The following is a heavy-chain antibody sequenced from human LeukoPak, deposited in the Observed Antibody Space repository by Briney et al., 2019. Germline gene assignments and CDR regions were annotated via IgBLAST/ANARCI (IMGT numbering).Heavy chain of an antibody. CDR2: MNPNSGNT. J-gene: IGHJ5*02. CDR3: ARARSGSPPRSMGWFDP. Sequence: ASVKVSCKASGYTFTSYDINWVRQATGQGLEWMGWMNPNSGNTGYAQKFQGRVTMTRDMSTSTVYMELSSLRSEDTAVYYCARARSGSPPRSMGWFDPWGQGTLVTVSS. CDR1: GYTFTSYD. D-gene: IGHD1-26*01. V-gene: IGHV1-8*02.